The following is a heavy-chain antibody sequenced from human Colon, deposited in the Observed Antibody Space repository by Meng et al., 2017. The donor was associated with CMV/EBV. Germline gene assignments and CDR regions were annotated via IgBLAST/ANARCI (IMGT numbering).Heavy chain of an antibody. Sequence: AAGDTPPGYNMYWVRQATGQGIGWMGCVNPDTKTTRYSQKFEGRVAMTTDSSTNTVYMHLDGLTSDDTAVYYCARGPLSGWQPDWGQGTLVTVSS. J-gene: IGHJ4*02. CDR2: VNPDTKTT. D-gene: IGHD6-19*01. CDR3: ARGPLSGWQPD. V-gene: IGHV1-8*01. CDR1: GDTPPGYN.